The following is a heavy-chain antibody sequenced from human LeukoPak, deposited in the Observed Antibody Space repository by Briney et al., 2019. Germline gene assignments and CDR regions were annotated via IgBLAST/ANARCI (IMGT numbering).Heavy chain of an antibody. Sequence: QPGGSLKLSCVASGFTFSSCAMNWVRQAPGKGLEWVSTISGSGGTTYYADSVKGRFIISRDNSKSTLYLQMDSLRAEDTAVYYCVKARGPSTSSPWFDPWGQGTLVTVSS. CDR1: GFTFSSCA. CDR2: ISGSGGTT. D-gene: IGHD6-6*01. J-gene: IGHJ5*02. CDR3: VKARGPSTSSPWFDP. V-gene: IGHV3-23*01.